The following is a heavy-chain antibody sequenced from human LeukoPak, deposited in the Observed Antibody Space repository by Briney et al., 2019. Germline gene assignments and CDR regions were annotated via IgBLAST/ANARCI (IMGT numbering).Heavy chain of an antibody. D-gene: IGHD3-22*01. V-gene: IGHV3-23*01. Sequence: GGSLRLSCAASGFTFSRYAMSWVRQAPGKGLEWVSDISGSGGSTYYADSVKGRFTISRDNSKNTLYLQMNSLRAEDTAVYYCAKCYYDSSGYYPFDYWGQGTLVTVSS. CDR3: AKCYYDSSGYYPFDY. CDR1: GFTFSRYA. CDR2: ISGSGGST. J-gene: IGHJ4*02.